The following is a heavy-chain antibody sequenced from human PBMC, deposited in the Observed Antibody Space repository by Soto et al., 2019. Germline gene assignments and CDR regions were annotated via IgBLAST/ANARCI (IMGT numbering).Heavy chain of an antibody. CDR3: AQMWFGELWHGMDV. Sequence: QLVQSGAEVKKPGSSVKVSCKASGGDFRSYTISWVRQAPGQGPEWMGTIIPILDVAKNAQKFQGRVAFTADNATSTVYMELRSLRSDDTAVYYCAQMWFGELWHGMDVWGQGTTITVSS. V-gene: IGHV1-69*02. J-gene: IGHJ6*02. CDR1: GGDFRSYT. D-gene: IGHD3-10*01. CDR2: IIPILDVA.